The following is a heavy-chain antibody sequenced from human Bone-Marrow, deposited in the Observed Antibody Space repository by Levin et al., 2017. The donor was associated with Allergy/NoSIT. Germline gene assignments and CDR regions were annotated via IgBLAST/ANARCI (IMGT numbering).Heavy chain of an antibody. CDR3: AKAMEASSLFDS. D-gene: IGHD6-6*01. CDR1: GFTFDDYA. J-gene: IGHJ4*02. Sequence: GESLKISCVASGFTFDDYAMHWVRQAPGKGLEWVSLFSWDGGSTYYADSVRGRFSISRDNSKNSLYLHMNSLRPEDTALYYCAKAMEASSLFDSWGQGTLVTVSS. CDR2: FSWDGGST. V-gene: IGHV3-43D*03.